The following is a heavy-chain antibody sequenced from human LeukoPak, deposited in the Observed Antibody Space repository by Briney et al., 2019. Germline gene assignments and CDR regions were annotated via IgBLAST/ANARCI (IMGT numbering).Heavy chain of an antibody. CDR1: GFTFSSYW. D-gene: IGHD3-22*01. CDR2: IKQDGSEK. V-gene: IGHV3-7*01. J-gene: IGHJ4*02. CDR3: ASWAYDSSGYYHDY. Sequence: GGSLRLSCAASGFTFSSYWMSWVRQAPGKGLERVANIKQDGSEKYYVDSVKGRFTISRDNAKNSLYLQMNSLRAEDTAVYYCASWAYDSSGYYHDYWGQGTLVTVSS.